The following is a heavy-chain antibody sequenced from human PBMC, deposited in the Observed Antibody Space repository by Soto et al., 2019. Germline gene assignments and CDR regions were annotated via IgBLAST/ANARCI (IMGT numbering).Heavy chain of an antibody. Sequence: GGSLRLSCAASGFSFSSYAMSWVRQAPGKGLEWVSCIIAGAGSTYYEESVKGRVTISRDKSKNTLSLQMNSLTAEDTAVYYCARDRELPRHYFYNYGMDVWGQGTTVTVSS. CDR1: GFSFSSYA. CDR2: IIAGAGST. J-gene: IGHJ6*02. D-gene: IGHD3-10*01. CDR3: ARDRELPRHYFYNYGMDV. V-gene: IGHV3-23*01.